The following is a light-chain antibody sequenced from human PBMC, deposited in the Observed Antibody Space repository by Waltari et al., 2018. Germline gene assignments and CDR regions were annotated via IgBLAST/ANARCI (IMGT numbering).Light chain of an antibody. CDR3: QQFYTTPMT. CDR2: WAS. CDR1: QSVFYSTKNKNY. J-gene: IGKJ5*01. Sequence: IVMTQSPDSLAVSLGERATINYQSSQSVFYSTKNKNYVAWYQQQPGQPPKLPVDWASTRESGVADRFSAGGSGTDFTLTISSLQAEDVAVYYCQQFYTTPMTFGQGTRLEIK. V-gene: IGKV4-1*01.